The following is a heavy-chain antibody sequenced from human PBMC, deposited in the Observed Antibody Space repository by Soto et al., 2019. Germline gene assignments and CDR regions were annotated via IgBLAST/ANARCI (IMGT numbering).Heavy chain of an antibody. CDR1: GGSISSGGYS. D-gene: IGHD2-15*01. V-gene: IGHV4-30-2*01. CDR3: ARAYCSGGSCYSGFDY. Sequence: QLQLQESGSGLVKPSQTLSLTCAVSGGSISSGGYSWSWIRQPPGKGLEWIGYIYHSGSTYYNPSPKSRVTISVDRSKNQFSLKLSSVTAADTAVYYCARAYCSGGSCYSGFDYWGQGTLVTVSS. CDR2: IYHSGST. J-gene: IGHJ4*02.